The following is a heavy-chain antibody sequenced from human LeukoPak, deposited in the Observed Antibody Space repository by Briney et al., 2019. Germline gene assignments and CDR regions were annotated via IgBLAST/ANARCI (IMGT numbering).Heavy chain of an antibody. CDR3: ARVRWGGLYYFDY. Sequence: GGSLRLSCAASGFTVSSNYMSWVRQGPGKGLECVSVISNDGDTYYADSVKGRFTISRDNAKNTLYLQMNSLRAEDTAVYYCARVRWGGLYYFDYWGQGTLVTVSS. D-gene: IGHD3-16*01. V-gene: IGHV3-66*01. J-gene: IGHJ4*02. CDR1: GFTVSSNY. CDR2: ISNDGDT.